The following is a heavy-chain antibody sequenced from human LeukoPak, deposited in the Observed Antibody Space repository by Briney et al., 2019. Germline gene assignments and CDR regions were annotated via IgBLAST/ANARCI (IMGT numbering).Heavy chain of an antibody. CDR1: GFTFSSYW. D-gene: IGHD5-12*01. CDR3: ARGGYDDYYYYGMDV. Sequence: PGGSLRLSCAASGFTFSSYWMHWVRQAPGKGLVWVSRINSDGSSTSYADSVKGRFTISRDNAKNTLYLQMNSLRAEDTAVYYCARGGYDDYYYYGMDVWGQGTTVTVSS. CDR2: INSDGSST. V-gene: IGHV3-74*01. J-gene: IGHJ6*02.